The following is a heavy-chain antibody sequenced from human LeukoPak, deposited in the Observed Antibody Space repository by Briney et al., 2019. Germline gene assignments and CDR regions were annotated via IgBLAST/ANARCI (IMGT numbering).Heavy chain of an antibody. CDR3: ARAKSNFWSGSPYYFDY. J-gene: IGHJ4*02. D-gene: IGHD3-3*01. CDR1: GGSISSYY. V-gene: IGHV4-59*01. Sequence: SETLSITCTVSGGSISSYYLSWIRQPPGKGLEWIGYIYYSGSTNYNPSLKSRVTISVDTSKNQFSLKLSSVTAADTAVYYCARAKSNFWSGSPYYFDYWGQGTLVTVSS. CDR2: IYYSGST.